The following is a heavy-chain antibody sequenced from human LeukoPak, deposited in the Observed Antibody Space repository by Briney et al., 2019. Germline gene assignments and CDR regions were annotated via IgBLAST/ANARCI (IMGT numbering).Heavy chain of an antibody. J-gene: IGHJ3*02. Sequence: SETLSLTCTVSGGSISSGDYYWSWIRQPPGKGLEWIGYIYYSGSTYYNPSLKSRVTISVDTSKNQFSLKLSSVTAADTAVYYCARDSWWALPGLDAFDIWGQGTMVTVSS. CDR1: GGSISSGDYY. D-gene: IGHD2-15*01. V-gene: IGHV4-30-4*01. CDR2: IYYSGST. CDR3: ARDSWWALPGLDAFDI.